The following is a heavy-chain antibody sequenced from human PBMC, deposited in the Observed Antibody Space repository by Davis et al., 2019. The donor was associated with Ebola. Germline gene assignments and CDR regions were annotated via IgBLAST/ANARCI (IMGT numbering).Heavy chain of an antibody. Sequence: GESLKISCAASGFIFSSYGMHWVRQAPGKGLEWVAVISYDGSSKYYADSVKGRFTISRDNSKNTLYLQMNSLRAEDSAVYYCAKRSCSGSSCYTFFDCWGQGSLVTVSS. J-gene: IGHJ4*02. CDR1: GFIFSSYG. V-gene: IGHV3-30*18. CDR2: ISYDGSSK. D-gene: IGHD2-2*02. CDR3: AKRSCSGSSCYTFFDC.